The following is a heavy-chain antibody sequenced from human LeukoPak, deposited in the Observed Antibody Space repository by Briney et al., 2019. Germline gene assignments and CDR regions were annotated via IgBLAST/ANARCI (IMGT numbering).Heavy chain of an antibody. Sequence: PGGSLRLSCAASGFTFGAFTMALVRQTPGKGLEWLSGILADADGGRTYYADSVKGRFTIYRDNSKNTLYLQMNNLRGDDTAVYFCAKDLNYGDGRWEFDPWGQGTLVTV. CDR3: AKDLNYGDGRWEFDP. J-gene: IGHJ5*02. D-gene: IGHD4-17*01. CDR1: GFTFGAFT. CDR2: ILADADGGRT. V-gene: IGHV3-23*01.